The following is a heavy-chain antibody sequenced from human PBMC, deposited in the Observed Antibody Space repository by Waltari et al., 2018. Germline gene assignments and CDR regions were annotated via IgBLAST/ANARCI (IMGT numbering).Heavy chain of an antibody. Sequence: QVQLVESGGGVVQPGGSLRLSCAASGFTFRSYGLPWLRQAPGTGLEWVAFIRYDGSNKYYADSVKGRFTISRDNSKNTLYLQMNSLRAEDTAVYYCAKPLTTYSSSWYSDYFDYWGQGTLVTVSS. CDR3: AKPLTTYSSSWYSDYFDY. CDR1: GFTFRSYG. J-gene: IGHJ4*02. CDR2: IRYDGSNK. V-gene: IGHV3-30*02. D-gene: IGHD6-13*01.